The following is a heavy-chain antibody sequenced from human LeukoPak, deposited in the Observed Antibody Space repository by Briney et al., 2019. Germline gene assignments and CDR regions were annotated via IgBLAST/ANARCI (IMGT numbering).Heavy chain of an antibody. V-gene: IGHV4-34*01. CDR2: INHSGST. CDR1: GGSFSGYY. Sequence: SETLSLTCAVYGGSFSGYYWSWIRQPPGKGLEWIGEINHSGSTNYNPSLKSRVTISVDTSKNQFSLKLSSVTAADTAVYYCARCYGSGSYPKYYYYYYMDVWGKGTTVTVSS. J-gene: IGHJ6*03. CDR3: ARCYGSGSYPKYYYYYYMDV. D-gene: IGHD3-10*01.